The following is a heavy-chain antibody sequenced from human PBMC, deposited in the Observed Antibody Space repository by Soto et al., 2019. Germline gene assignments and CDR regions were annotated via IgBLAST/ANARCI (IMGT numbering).Heavy chain of an antibody. CDR3: ARELLFYDSDGFSWDDAFDI. Sequence: QMHLQESGSGLVKPSQTLSLTCAVSGGSLSSSAYSWSWIRQPPGKGLEWIGFIYQSGSTYYNRSPKSRVSMSLDRPKNQFSLKLSSVTAADTAVYYCARELLFYDSDGFSWDDAFDIWGQGTMVTVSS. CDR1: GGSLSSSAYS. CDR2: IYQSGST. D-gene: IGHD3-22*01. V-gene: IGHV4-30-2*01. J-gene: IGHJ3*02.